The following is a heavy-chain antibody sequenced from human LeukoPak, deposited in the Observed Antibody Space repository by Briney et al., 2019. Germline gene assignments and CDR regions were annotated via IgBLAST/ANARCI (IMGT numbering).Heavy chain of an antibody. CDR3: ARSLYANNWFDP. D-gene: IGHD5/OR15-5a*01. J-gene: IGHJ5*02. Sequence: ASVKVSCKASGGTFSSYAISWVRQAPGQGFEWMGIINPSGGSTSYAQKFQGRVTMTRDTSTSTVYMELSSLRSEDTAVYYCARSLYANNWFDPWGQGTLVTVSS. V-gene: IGHV1-46*01. CDR1: GGTFSSYA. CDR2: INPSGGST.